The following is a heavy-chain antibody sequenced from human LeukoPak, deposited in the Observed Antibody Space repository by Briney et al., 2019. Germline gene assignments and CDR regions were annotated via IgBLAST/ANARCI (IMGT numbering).Heavy chain of an antibody. CDR3: AKEVVEVIPTAVDGELYFYYYGMDV. J-gene: IGHJ6*02. D-gene: IGHD2-2*01. Sequence: PGGSLRLSCVASEFTFEDYAMSWVRQVPGKGLEWVSLVSGDGYTTYYADSVKGRFSISRDNRKNSLYLQMNSLSADDTALYYCAKEVVEVIPTAVDGELYFYYYGMDVWGQGTTVIVSS. V-gene: IGHV3-43*02. CDR1: EFTFEDYA. CDR2: VSGDGYTT.